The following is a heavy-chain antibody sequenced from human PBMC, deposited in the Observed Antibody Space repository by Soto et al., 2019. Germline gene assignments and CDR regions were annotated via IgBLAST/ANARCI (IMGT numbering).Heavy chain of an antibody. CDR3: ARDRISRGYYHGMDV. CDR1: GFTFSSYS. CDR2: ISSSSSYI. V-gene: IGHV3-21*01. Sequence: GGSLRLSCAASGFTFSSYSMNWVRQAPGKGLEWVSSISSSSSYIYYADSVKGRFTISRDNAKNSLYLQMNSLRAEDTAVYYCARDRISRGYYHGMDVWGQGTTVTVSS. D-gene: IGHD2-15*01. J-gene: IGHJ6*02.